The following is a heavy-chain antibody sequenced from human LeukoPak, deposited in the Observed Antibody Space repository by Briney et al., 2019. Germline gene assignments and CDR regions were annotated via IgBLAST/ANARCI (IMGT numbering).Heavy chain of an antibody. J-gene: IGHJ2*01. CDR1: GGSISSSSYY. Sequence: PSETLSLTCTVSGGSISSSSYYWGWIRQPPGKGLEWIGSIYYSGTTLYNPSLTSRVTISVDTSENQFSLKLSSVTAADTAVYYCARRNTGTYAAYFDLWGRGTLVTVSS. CDR2: IYYSGTT. V-gene: IGHV4-39*01. CDR3: ARRNTGTYAAYFDL. D-gene: IGHD3-16*01.